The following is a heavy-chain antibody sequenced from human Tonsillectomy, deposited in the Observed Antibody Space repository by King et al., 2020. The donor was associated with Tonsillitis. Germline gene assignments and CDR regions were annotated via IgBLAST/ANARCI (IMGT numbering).Heavy chain of an antibody. CDR1: GFTFGDYA. CDR3: TRVQVRGFDSYYYYNDMDV. D-gene: IGHD5-12*01. Sequence: VQLVQSGGGLVQPGRSLRLSCTASGFTFGDYAMSWFRQATGKGLEWVGFIRSKAYGGTTEYAASVKYRFTISRDESRSIAYLQMNSLKTEHTGVYYCTRVQVRGFDSYYYYNDMDVWGQGTTVTVSS. J-gene: IGHJ6*02. V-gene: IGHV3-49*03. CDR2: IRSKAYGGTT.